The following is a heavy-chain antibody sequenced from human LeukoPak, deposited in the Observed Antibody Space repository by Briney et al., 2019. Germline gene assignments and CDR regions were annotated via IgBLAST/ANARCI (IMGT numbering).Heavy chain of an antibody. Sequence: GGSLRLSCETSGFPFADYAMSWVRQAPGKGLEWVSSISGSGGRTYYADSVKGRFTISRDNSKNTLYLQMNSLRAEDTAVYYCARVWDYYGSGSGYYYGMDVWGQGTTVTVSS. CDR1: GFPFADYA. D-gene: IGHD3-10*01. CDR2: ISGSGGRT. V-gene: IGHV3-23*01. CDR3: ARVWDYYGSGSGYYYGMDV. J-gene: IGHJ6*02.